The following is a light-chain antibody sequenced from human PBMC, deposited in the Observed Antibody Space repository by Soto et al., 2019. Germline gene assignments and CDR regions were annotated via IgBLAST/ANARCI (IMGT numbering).Light chain of an antibody. CDR1: QDISRY. J-gene: IGKJ3*01. CDR3: QQRQRTPFT. Sequence: QLTQSPSSLSASVADRVTITCPASQDISRYLAWYQQRAGKAPKRLIYGAPTLQSGVPSRFSGSGPGTEFTLTISSLQPEDCATYHCQQRQRTPFTVGAGTTVDV. V-gene: IGKV1-9*01. CDR2: GAP.